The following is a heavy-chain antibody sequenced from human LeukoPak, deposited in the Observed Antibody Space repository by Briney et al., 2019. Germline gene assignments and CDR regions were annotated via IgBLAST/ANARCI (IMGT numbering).Heavy chain of an antibody. CDR1: GYTFTSYG. V-gene: IGHV1-18*01. CDR2: ISAYNGNT. Sequence: GASVKVSCKASGYTFTSYGISWVRQAPGQGLEWMGWISAYNGNTNYAQKLQGRVTMTTDTSTSTAYMELRSLRSDDTAVYYCARRKYFDPLGYYGMDVWGQGTTVTVSS. CDR3: ARRKYFDPLGYYGMDV. J-gene: IGHJ6*02. D-gene: IGHD3-9*01.